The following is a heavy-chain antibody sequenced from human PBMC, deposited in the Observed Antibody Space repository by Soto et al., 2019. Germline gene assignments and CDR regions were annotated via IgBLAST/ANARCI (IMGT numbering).Heavy chain of an antibody. J-gene: IGHJ6*02. V-gene: IGHV4-4*07. D-gene: IGHD6-19*01. Sequence: NPSETLSLTCTVSGGPISSYYWSWIRQPAGKRLEWIGRIYMNGSTNYNPSLKSRVTVSVDTSKSQFSLMLNSVTAADTAVYYCVRDGSSGWYYYGMDVWGQGTPVTVSS. CDR1: GGPISSYY. CDR3: VRDGSSGWYYYGMDV. CDR2: IYMNGST.